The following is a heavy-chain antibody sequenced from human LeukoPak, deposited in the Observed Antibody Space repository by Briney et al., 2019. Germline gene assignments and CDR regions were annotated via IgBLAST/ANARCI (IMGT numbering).Heavy chain of an antibody. CDR1: GFNFNTET. J-gene: IGHJ4*02. D-gene: IGHD2-21*02. CDR3: LRGDRRDF. V-gene: IGHV3-21*01. Sequence: GGSLRLSCAASGFNFNTETMNWVRQAPGEGLEWLSSIDSSSSSKFYAHSVRGRFIISRDNARKSLYLQMNSVTAEDTAVYFCLRGDRRDFWGQGTLLVVSS. CDR2: IDSSSSSK.